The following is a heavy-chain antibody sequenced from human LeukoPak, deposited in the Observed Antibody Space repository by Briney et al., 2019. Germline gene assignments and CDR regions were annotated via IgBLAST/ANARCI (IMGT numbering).Heavy chain of an antibody. CDR1: GFTFSSYG. Sequence: GGTLRLSCAASGFTFSSYGMSWVRQAPGKGLEWVSAISGSGGSTYYADSVKGRFTISRDNSKNTLFLQMNSLRAGDTAVYYCAREKASTTGTTDYDYWGQGTLVTVSS. J-gene: IGHJ4*02. V-gene: IGHV3-23*01. CDR2: ISGSGGST. D-gene: IGHD1-1*01. CDR3: AREKASTTGTTDYDY.